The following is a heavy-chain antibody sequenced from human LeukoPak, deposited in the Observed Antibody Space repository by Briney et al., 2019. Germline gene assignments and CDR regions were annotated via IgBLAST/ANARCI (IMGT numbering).Heavy chain of an antibody. CDR1: GGSISSSNW. CDR3: ARAYSSSWYYNWFDP. V-gene: IGHV4-4*02. Sequence: SETLSLTCAVSGGSISSSNWWSWVRQPPGKGLEWIGEIYHSGSTNYNPSLKSRVTISVDKSKNQFSLKLSSVTAADTAVYYCARAYSSSWYYNWFDPWGQGTLVTVSS. D-gene: IGHD6-13*01. CDR2: IYHSGST. J-gene: IGHJ5*02.